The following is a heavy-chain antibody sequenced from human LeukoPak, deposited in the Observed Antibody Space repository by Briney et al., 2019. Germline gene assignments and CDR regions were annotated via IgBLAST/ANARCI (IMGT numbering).Heavy chain of an antibody. CDR3: AHAGYYYGFDY. J-gene: IGHJ4*02. D-gene: IGHD3-22*01. CDR2: IYWDDDK. Sequence: ESGPTLVKPTQTLTLTFTFSGFSLSPSAVGVGWIRQPPGKALEWLALIYWDDDKRYSPSLKSRLTITKDTSKNQVLLTMTNMDPVDTATYYCAHAGYYYGFDYWGQGTLVTVSS. CDR1: GFSLSPSAVG. V-gene: IGHV2-5*02.